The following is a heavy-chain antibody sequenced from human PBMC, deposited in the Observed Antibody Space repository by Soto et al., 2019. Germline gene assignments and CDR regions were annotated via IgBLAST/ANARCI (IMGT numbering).Heavy chain of an antibody. D-gene: IGHD7-27*01. V-gene: IGHV3-23*01. CDR1: GFTFSSYA. J-gene: IGHJ4*02. CDR3: AKEGDNCGLRSYFDY. Sequence: EVQLLESGGGLVQPGGSLRLSCAASGFTFSSYAMSWVRQAPGKGLEWVSALSGSGGSTYSADAVKGRFTSYRDNSKNTLYLQMNSLRAEDTAVYYCAKEGDNCGLRSYFDYWGQGTLVTVSS. CDR2: LSGSGGST.